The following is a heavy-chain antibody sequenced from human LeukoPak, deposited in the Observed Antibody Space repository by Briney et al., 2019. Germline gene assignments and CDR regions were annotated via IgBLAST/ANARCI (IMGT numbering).Heavy chain of an antibody. Sequence: SVKVSCKASGGTFSSYAISWVRQAPGQGLEWMGGIIPIFGTANYAQKFQGRVTITADESTSTAYMELGSLRSEDTAVYYCAREEAVPAAMSYWGQGTLVTVSS. V-gene: IGHV1-69*13. CDR3: AREEAVPAAMSY. CDR1: GGTFSSYA. J-gene: IGHJ4*02. CDR2: IIPIFGTA. D-gene: IGHD2-2*01.